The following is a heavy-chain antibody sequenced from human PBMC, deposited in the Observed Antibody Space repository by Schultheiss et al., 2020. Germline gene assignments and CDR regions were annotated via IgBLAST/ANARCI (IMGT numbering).Heavy chain of an antibody. CDR2: IWYDGSNK. CDR1: GFTFSSYG. CDR3: ARDMRDGYNYADY. V-gene: IGHV3-33*01. J-gene: IGHJ4*02. Sequence: GGSLRLSCAASGFTFSSYGMHWVRQAPGKGLEWVAVIWYDGSNKYYADSVKGRFTISRDNSKNTLYLQMNSLRAEDTAVYYCARDMRDGYNYADYWGQGTLVTVSS. D-gene: IGHD5-24*01.